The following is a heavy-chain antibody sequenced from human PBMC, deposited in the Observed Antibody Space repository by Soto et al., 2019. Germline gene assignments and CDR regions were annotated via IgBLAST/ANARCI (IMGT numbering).Heavy chain of an antibody. CDR1: GGSFSGYY. CDR2: INDRGSI. J-gene: IGHJ2*01. V-gene: IGHV4-34*01. D-gene: IGHD3-9*01. Sequence: QVQLQQWGAGPLRPLETLSLTCGVSGGSFSGYYWAWIRQSPGKGLEWIGEINDRGSINYNPSLKIRVSISVDTAKNHYSLNLRSVTAAATAVYYCARESHEILTGPPWVWYFDLWGRGTVVTVSS. CDR3: ARESHEILTGPPWVWYFDL.